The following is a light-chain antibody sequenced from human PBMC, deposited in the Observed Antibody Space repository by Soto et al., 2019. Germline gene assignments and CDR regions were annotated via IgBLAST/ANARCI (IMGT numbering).Light chain of an antibody. CDR3: HQRSSWPRGT. J-gene: IGKJ1*01. CDR1: QSVSSD. V-gene: IGKV3-11*01. Sequence: EIVMTQSPATLSVSPGERATLSCRASQSVSSDLAWYQQKPGQAPRLLIYGASNRATGVSARFSGSGYGTDFTLTISSLEPDDFAVYYCHQRSSWPRGTFGQGTKVDI. CDR2: GAS.